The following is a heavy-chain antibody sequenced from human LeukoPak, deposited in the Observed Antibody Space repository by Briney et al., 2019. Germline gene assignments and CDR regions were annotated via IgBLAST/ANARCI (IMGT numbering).Heavy chain of an antibody. CDR2: ISYDGSNK. D-gene: IGHD3-22*01. Sequence: GGSLRLSCAASGFTFSSYAMHWVRQAPGKGLEWVAVISYDGSNKYYADSVKGRFTISRDNSKNTLYPQMNSLRAEDTAVYYCARDFRITMIVVVSHAFDIWGQGTMVTVSS. CDR3: ARDFRITMIVVVSHAFDI. V-gene: IGHV3-30-3*01. CDR1: GFTFSSYA. J-gene: IGHJ3*02.